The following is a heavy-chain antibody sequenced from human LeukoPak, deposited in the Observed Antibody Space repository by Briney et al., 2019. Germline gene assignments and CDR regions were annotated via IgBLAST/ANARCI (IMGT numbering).Heavy chain of an antibody. J-gene: IGHJ4*02. D-gene: IGHD3-9*01. CDR2: IIPIFGTA. Sequence: VKVSCKASGGTFSSYAISWVRQAPGQGLEWMGGIIPIFGTANYAQKFQGRVTITADESTSTAYMELSSLRSEDTAVYYCARGVLRYFDWLLFVPQTPYYFDYWGQGTLVTVSS. V-gene: IGHV1-69*13. CDR3: ARGVLRYFDWLLFVPQTPYYFDY. CDR1: GGTFSSYA.